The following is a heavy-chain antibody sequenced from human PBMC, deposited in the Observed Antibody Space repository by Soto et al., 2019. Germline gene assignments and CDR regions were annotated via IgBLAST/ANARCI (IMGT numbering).Heavy chain of an antibody. CDR3: ARGGYSSFAN. V-gene: IGHV3-7*01. CDR2: IKEDGSKK. D-gene: IGHD5-12*01. CDR1: GFTFSTYC. J-gene: IGHJ4*02. Sequence: PGGSLRLSCAASGFTFSTYCMSWVRQAPGKGLEWVANIKEDGSKKYYVDSVKGRFTISRDNARNSLFLQMNSLRVEDPAIYYCARGGYSSFANWGQGT.